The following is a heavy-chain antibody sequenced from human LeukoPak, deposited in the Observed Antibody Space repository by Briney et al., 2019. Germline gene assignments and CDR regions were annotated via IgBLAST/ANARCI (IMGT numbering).Heavy chain of an antibody. CDR2: ISGSGGST. J-gene: IGHJ4*02. Sequence: GGSLRLSCAASGFTFSNVWMNWARQAPGKGLEWVSAISGSGGSTYYADSVKGRFTISRDNSKNTLYLQMNSLRAEDTAVYYCAKVEGDTAMQRDWGQGTLVTVSS. D-gene: IGHD5-18*01. CDR1: GFTFSNVW. CDR3: AKVEGDTAMQRD. V-gene: IGHV3-23*01.